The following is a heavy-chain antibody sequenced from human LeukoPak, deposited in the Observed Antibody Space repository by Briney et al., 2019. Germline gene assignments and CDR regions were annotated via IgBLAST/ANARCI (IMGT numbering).Heavy chain of an antibody. D-gene: IGHD3-10*02. V-gene: IGHV3-48*03. CDR1: GFTFTTYE. J-gene: IGHJ6*04. CDR2: ISSSGSTI. CDR3: AELGITMIGGV. Sequence: PGGSLRLSCAASGFTFTTYEMNWVRQAPGKGLEWVSYISSSGSTIYYADSVKGRFTISRDNAKNSLYLQMNSLRAEDTAVYYCAELGITMIGGVWGKGTTVTISS.